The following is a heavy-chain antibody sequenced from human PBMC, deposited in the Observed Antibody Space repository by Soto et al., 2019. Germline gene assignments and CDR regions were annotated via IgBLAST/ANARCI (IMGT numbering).Heavy chain of an antibody. CDR2: IHSDGSTT. D-gene: IGHD2-21*02. Sequence: EALLVESEGGLVQRGGSLRLSCAASGFTFNYYWMHWVRQAPGQGLVWVSHIHSDGSTTTYADSVKGRFTISRDNAKNTLYLQMNSLRAEDTAVYYCVRGDKGGFDLWGQGTTVTVSS. J-gene: IGHJ3*01. CDR1: GFTFNYYW. V-gene: IGHV3-74*01. CDR3: VRGDKGGFDL.